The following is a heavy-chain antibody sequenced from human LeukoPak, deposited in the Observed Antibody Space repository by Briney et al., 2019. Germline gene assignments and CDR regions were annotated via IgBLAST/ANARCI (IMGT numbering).Heavy chain of an antibody. CDR1: GFIFTNFA. J-gene: IGHJ2*01. CDR2: ISNDERNK. Sequence: PGGSLRLSCAASGFIFTNFAMHWVRQAPGKGLEWVAVISNDERNKYYAESVKGRFTISRDNAKNTLYLQMNSLRAEDTAVYYCARDLSGPDYWGRGTLVTVST. CDR3: ARDLSGPDY. D-gene: IGHD6-19*01. V-gene: IGHV3-30*04.